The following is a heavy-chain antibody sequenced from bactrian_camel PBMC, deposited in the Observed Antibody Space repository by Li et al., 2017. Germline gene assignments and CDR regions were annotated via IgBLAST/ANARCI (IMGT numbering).Heavy chain of an antibody. Sequence: HVQLVESGGGLVQPGGTLRLSCAASGFIFSAHSVSWVRQAPGKGLEWVSAIDASGGSAYYPESVKGRFTVSRDNAKNTLALQLNDLQTEDTAVYYCAKGVGTWFTEYGHRGQGTQVTVS. J-gene: IGHJ4*01. CDR3: AKGVGTWFTEYGH. CDR2: IDASGGSA. V-gene: IGHV3S1*01. CDR1: GFIFSAHS. D-gene: IGHD5*01.